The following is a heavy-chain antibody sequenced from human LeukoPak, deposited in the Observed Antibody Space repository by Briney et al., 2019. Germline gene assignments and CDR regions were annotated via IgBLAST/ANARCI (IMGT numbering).Heavy chain of an antibody. CDR3: ARASIVVVPAAYGFDY. J-gene: IGHJ4*02. CDR1: GFTFSSYA. V-gene: IGHV3-30*04. CDR2: ISYDGSNK. Sequence: GGSLRLSCAASGFTFSSYAMHWVRQAPGKGLEWVAVISYDGSNKYYADSVKGRFTISRDNSKNTLYLQMNSLRAEDTAVYYCARASIVVVPAAYGFDYWGQGTLVTVSS. D-gene: IGHD2-2*01.